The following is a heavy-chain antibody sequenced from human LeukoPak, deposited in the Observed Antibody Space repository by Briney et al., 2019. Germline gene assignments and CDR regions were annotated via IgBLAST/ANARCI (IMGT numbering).Heavy chain of an antibody. CDR2: ISGSGGNT. V-gene: IGHV3-23*01. J-gene: IGHJ6*03. CDR1: GFTFSSYA. CDR3: AKDQIVAKGYYYYYYMDV. Sequence: PGGSLRLSCAASGFTFSSYAMSWVRQAPGKGLEWVSAISGSGGNTYYADSVKGRFTISRDNSKNTLYLQMNSLRAQDTAVYYCAKDQIVAKGYYYYYYMDVWGKGTTVTVSS. D-gene: IGHD5-12*01.